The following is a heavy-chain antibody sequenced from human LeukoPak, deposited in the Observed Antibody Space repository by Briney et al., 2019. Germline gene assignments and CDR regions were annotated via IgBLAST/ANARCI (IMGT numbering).Heavy chain of an antibody. J-gene: IGHJ4*02. V-gene: IGHV1-18*01. D-gene: IGHD2-15*01. CDR1: GYTFTSYG. CDR2: ISAYNGNT. Sequence: ASVKVSCKASGYTFTSYGIGWVRQAPGQGLEWMGWISAYNGNTNYAQKLQGRVTMTTDTSTSTAYMELRSLRSDDTAVYYCARVLVVVAATQPGVDYWGQGTLVTVSS. CDR3: ARVLVVVAATQPGVDY.